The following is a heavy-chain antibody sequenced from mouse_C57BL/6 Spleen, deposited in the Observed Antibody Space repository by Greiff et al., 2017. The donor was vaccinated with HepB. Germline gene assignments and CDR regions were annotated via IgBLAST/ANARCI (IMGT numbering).Heavy chain of an antibody. CDR3: TKHYYYGSSYLDY. CDR1: GYTFTDYE. J-gene: IGHJ4*01. D-gene: IGHD1-1*01. Sequence: VQLQQSGAELVRPGASVTLSCKASGYTFTDYEMHWVKQTPVHGLEWIGAIDPETGGTAYNQKFKGKAILTADKSSSTAYMELRSLTSEDSAVYYCTKHYYYGSSYLDYWGQGTSVTVSS. CDR2: IDPETGGT. V-gene: IGHV1-15*01.